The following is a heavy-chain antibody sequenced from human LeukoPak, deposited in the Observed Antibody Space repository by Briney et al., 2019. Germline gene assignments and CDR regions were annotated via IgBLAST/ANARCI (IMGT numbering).Heavy chain of an antibody. D-gene: IGHD6-19*01. CDR3: ARDLSSGWYGY. CDR1: GGSISSSSYY. V-gene: IGHV4-39*07. Sequence: PSETLSLTCTVSGGSISSSSYYWGWIRQPPGKGLEWIGEIYHSGSTNYNPSLKSRVTISVDKSKNQFSLKLSSVTAADTAVYYCARDLSSGWYGYWGQGTLVTVSS. J-gene: IGHJ4*02. CDR2: IYHSGST.